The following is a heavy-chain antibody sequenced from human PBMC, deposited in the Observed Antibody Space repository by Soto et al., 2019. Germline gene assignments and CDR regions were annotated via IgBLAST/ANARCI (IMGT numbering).Heavy chain of an antibody. J-gene: IGHJ4*02. CDR1: GGSISSGGYC. D-gene: IGHD6-19*01. V-gene: IGHV4-30-2*06. CDR3: ARAGSSGWGGFDY. CDR2: IYHGGST. Sequence: QLHLQESGSGLVKPSQTLSLTCIVSGGSISSGGYCWSWIRQSPGKGLEWIGYIYHGGSTFYNPSLKSRVTISVDRSKNLFSLRLNSVTAADTAVYYCARAGSSGWGGFDYWGQGTLVTVSS.